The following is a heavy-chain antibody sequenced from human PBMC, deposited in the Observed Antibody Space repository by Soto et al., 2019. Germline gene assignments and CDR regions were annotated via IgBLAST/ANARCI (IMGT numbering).Heavy chain of an antibody. CDR1: GFTFSSYG. CDR3: AKAIPLSQGYCSGGSCYSILYYYGMDV. Sequence: GGSLRLSCAASGFTFSSYGMHWVRQAPGKGLEWVAVISYDGSNKYYADSVKGRFTISRDNSKNTLYLQMNSLRAEDTAVYYCAKAIPLSQGYCSGGSCYSILYYYGMDVWGQGTTVTVS. J-gene: IGHJ6*02. D-gene: IGHD2-15*01. CDR2: ISYDGSNK. V-gene: IGHV3-30*18.